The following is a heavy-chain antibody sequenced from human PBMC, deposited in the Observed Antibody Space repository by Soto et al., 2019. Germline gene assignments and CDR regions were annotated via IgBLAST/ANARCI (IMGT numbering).Heavy chain of an antibody. Sequence: QPGGSLRLSCAASGFTFSSYGMHWVRQAPGKGLEWVAVISYDGSNKYYADSVKGRFTISRDNSKNTLYLQMNSLRAEDTAVYYCAKDIVVVVAATTANVQVPWGQGTLVTVSS. CDR3: AKDIVVVVAATTANVQVP. V-gene: IGHV3-30*18. D-gene: IGHD2-15*01. CDR2: ISYDGSNK. J-gene: IGHJ5*02. CDR1: GFTFSSYG.